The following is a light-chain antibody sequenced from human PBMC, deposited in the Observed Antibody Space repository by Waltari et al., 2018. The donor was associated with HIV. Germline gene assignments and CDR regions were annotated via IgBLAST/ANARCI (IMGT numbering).Light chain of an antibody. J-gene: IGLJ3*02. V-gene: IGLV1-47*01. Sequence: QSVMTQPPSASGTPGQGVTISCSGSKSNIGDNYVYWYQQLPGKAPKLLIETNNRLPEGAPDIFSGSESGTSASLAISGLRSDDEADYYCATWDDSLNGWAFGGGTKLTVL. CDR3: ATWDDSLNGWA. CDR2: TNN. CDR1: KSNIGDNY.